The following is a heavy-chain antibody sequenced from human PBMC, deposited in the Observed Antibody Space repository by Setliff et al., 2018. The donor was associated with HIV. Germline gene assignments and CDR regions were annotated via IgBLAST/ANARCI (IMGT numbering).Heavy chain of an antibody. J-gene: IGHJ4*02. V-gene: IGHV3-21*01. D-gene: IGHD2-15*01. CDR2: ISSSSSYI. Sequence: GGSLRLSCAASGFTFSSYSMNWVRQAPGKGLEWASSISSSSSYIYYADSVKGRFTISRDNAKNSLYLQMNSLRAEDTAVYYCARGHCSGGSCLGLISYWGQGTLVTAPQ. CDR1: GFTFSSYS. CDR3: ARGHCSGGSCLGLISY.